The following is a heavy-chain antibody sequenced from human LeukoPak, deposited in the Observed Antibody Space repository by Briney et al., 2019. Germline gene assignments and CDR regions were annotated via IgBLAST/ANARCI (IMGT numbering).Heavy chain of an antibody. CDR1: GYTFTSYG. V-gene: IGHV1-18*01. CDR3: AAMVRGSGYFDY. Sequence: ASVKVSCKASGYTFTSYGISWVRQAPGQGLEWMGWISAYNGNTNYAQKLQGRVTMTTDTSTSTAYMELRSLRSDDTALYYCAAMVRGSGYFDYWGQGTLVTVSS. J-gene: IGHJ4*02. CDR2: ISAYNGNT. D-gene: IGHD3-10*01.